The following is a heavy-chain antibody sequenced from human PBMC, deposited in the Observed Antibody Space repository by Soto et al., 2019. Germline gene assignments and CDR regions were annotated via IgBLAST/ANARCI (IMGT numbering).Heavy chain of an antibody. J-gene: IGHJ4*02. CDR2: IYQTGST. D-gene: IGHD5-12*01. CDR3: ARASRVATVRFPYYFDY. V-gene: IGHV4-61*08. Sequence: SETLSLTCTVSGGSINSGAYSWSWIRQSPGKGLEWLGYIYQTGSTHYIPSLRSRVTISIDTSKNQFSLKLSSVTAADTAVYYCARASRVATVRFPYYFDYWGQGTLVTVSS. CDR1: GGSINSGAYS.